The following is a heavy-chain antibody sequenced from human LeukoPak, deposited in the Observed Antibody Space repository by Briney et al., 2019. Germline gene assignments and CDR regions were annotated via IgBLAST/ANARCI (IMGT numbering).Heavy chain of an antibody. CDR2: ISGSSGTI. V-gene: IGHV3-48*01. D-gene: IGHD3-16*01. J-gene: IGHJ6*03. CDR3: AQRSEFGVLNYMDV. CDR1: GFTFSSYS. Sequence: GGSLRLSCAASGFTFSSYSMNWVRQAPGKGLEWVSYISGSSGTIYYVDSVKGRFTISRDNAKDSLYLQMNSLRAEDTAVYYCAQRSEFGVLNYMDVWGKGTTVTVSS.